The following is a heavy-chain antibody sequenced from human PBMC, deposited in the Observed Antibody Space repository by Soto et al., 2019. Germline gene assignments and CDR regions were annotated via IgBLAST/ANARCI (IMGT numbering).Heavy chain of an antibody. CDR3: ARGLPYYYDSSGYPYYFDY. CDR2: IYYSGST. D-gene: IGHD3-22*01. CDR1: GGSVSRGSYY. V-gene: IGHV4-61*01. J-gene: IGHJ4*02. Sequence: SETLSLTCTVSGGSVSRGSYYWSWIRQPPGKGLEWIGYIYYSGSTNYNPSLKSRVTISVDTSKNQFSLKLSSVTAADTAVYYCARGLPYYYDSSGYPYYFDYWGQGTQVTVSS.